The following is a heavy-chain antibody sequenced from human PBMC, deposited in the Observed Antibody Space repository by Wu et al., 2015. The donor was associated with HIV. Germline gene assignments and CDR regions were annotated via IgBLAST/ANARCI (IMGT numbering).Heavy chain of an antibody. V-gene: IGHV1-2*02. CDR2: INPNSGGT. J-gene: IGHJ5*02. CDR1: GYTFTGYY. CDR3: ARGDAVRTRNWFDP. D-gene: IGHD1/OR15-1a*01. Sequence: QVQAGAGLGAEVKKPGASVKVSCKASGYTFTGYYMHWVRQAPGQGLEWMGWINPNSGGTNYAQKFQGRVTMTRDTSISTAYMELSRLRSDDTAVYYCARGDAVRTRNWFDPWGQGTLVTVSS.